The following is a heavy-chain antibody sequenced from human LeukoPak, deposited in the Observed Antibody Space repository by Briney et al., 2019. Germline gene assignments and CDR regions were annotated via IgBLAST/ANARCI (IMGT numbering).Heavy chain of an antibody. J-gene: IGHJ3*02. CDR1: GFTFSSYP. Sequence: GGSLRLSCAASGFTFSSYPMSWVRQGPGKGLEWVSAISGSGGSTYYADSVKGRFTISRDNSKNTLYLQMNSLRAEDTAVYYCAKDWVRGVIGAFDIWGQGTMVTVSS. V-gene: IGHV3-23*01. CDR2: ISGSGGST. D-gene: IGHD3-10*01. CDR3: AKDWVRGVIGAFDI.